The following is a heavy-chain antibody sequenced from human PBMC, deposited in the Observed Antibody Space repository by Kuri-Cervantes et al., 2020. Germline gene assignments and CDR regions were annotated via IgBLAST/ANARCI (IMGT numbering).Heavy chain of an antibody. D-gene: IGHD6-6*01. CDR2: MNPNSGNT. V-gene: IGHV1-8*02. CDR3: TRVPRESEAR. Sequence: GGSLRLSCAASGFTFSNSDMNWVRQAPGQGLEWMGWMNPNSGNTGYAQKFQGRITMTTDTSISTAYMELSSLRSEDTAIYYCTRVPRESEARWGQGTLVTVSS. CDR1: GFTFSNSD. J-gene: IGHJ4*02.